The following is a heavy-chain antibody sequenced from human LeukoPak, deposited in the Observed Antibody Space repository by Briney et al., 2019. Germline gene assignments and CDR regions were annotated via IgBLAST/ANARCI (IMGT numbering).Heavy chain of an antibody. CDR3: ARLVLGCSSTSCYKSQNYYYYYGMDV. CDR1: GGSISSGGYS. Sequence: PSETLSLTCAVSGGSISSGGYSWSWIRQPPGKGLEWIGYIYHSGSTYYNPSLKSRVTISVDRSKNQFSLKLSSVTAADTAVYYCARLVLGCSSTSCYKSQNYYYYYGMDVWGQGTMVTVSS. CDR2: IYHSGST. V-gene: IGHV4-30-2*01. D-gene: IGHD2-2*02. J-gene: IGHJ6*02.